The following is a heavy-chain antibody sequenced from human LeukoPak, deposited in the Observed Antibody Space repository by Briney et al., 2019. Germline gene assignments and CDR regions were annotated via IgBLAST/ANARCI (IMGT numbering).Heavy chain of an antibody. V-gene: IGHV3-53*01. Sequence: PGGSLRLSCVASGFTVSTYYMNWVRQAPGKGLEWVSIHYSGETTYYADPVKGRFIVSRDISKNMFFLHMTALRAEDTAVYYCARVGDHYHWFLDLWGRGTLVTVPS. J-gene: IGHJ2*01. D-gene: IGHD3-10*01. CDR2: HYSGETT. CDR1: GFTVSTYY. CDR3: ARVGDHYHWFLDL.